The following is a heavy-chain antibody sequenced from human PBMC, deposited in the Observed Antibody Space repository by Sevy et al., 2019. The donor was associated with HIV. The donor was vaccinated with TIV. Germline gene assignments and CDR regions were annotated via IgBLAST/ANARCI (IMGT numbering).Heavy chain of an antibody. CDR3: ARGKSGYGYALNY. CDR1: GFTVNSNY. Sequence: GGSLRLSCAASGFTVNSNYMTWVRQAPGKGLEGVSVIHSDDTTYHADTVKDRFTISRDNSKNTLYVHMSSLRAEDKAVYYCARGKSGYGYALNYWGQGTLVTVSS. CDR2: IHSDDTT. D-gene: IGHD5-18*01. V-gene: IGHV3-66*01. J-gene: IGHJ4*02.